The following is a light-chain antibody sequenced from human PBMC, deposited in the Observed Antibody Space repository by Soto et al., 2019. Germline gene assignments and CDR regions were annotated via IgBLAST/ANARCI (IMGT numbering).Light chain of an antibody. V-gene: IGKV4-1*01. CDR2: WAS. Sequence: DIVMTQSPDSLAVSLSERATINCKSSQSVLYSSNNKNYLAWYQQRPGQPPKLLIYWASTRESGVPDRFSGSGTGTDFTRTITSLQAEDVAAYYCQQYESTPPTFGQGTKLEIK. CDR3: QQYESTPPT. CDR1: QSVLYSSNNKNY. J-gene: IGKJ2*01.